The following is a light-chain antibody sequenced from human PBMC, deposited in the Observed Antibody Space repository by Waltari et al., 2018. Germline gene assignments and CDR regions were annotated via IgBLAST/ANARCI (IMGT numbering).Light chain of an antibody. Sequence: DIQMTQSPSSLSASVGDRVTITCRASRSVSYYLNWYQQKPGKAPKLLIYAASNLQSGVPPRFSGSGSGTDFTLTITTLQPEDFATYHCQQSHSTPLTFGGGTKVEFK. J-gene: IGKJ4*01. CDR1: RSVSYY. V-gene: IGKV1-39*01. CDR3: QQSHSTPLT. CDR2: AAS.